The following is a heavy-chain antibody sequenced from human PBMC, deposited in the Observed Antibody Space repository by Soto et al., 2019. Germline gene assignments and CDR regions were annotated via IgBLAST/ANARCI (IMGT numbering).Heavy chain of an antibody. J-gene: IGHJ6*02. CDR2: ISGSGGST. Sequence: EVPLLESGGGLVQPGGSLRLSCAASGFTFSSYAMSWVRQAPGKGLEWVSAISGSGGSTYYADSVKGRFTISRDNSKNTLYLQMNSLRAEDTAVYYCAAKSSTYYDILTGYLYYYYYGMDVWGQGTTVTVSS. V-gene: IGHV3-23*01. CDR1: GFTFSSYA. D-gene: IGHD3-9*01. CDR3: AAKSSTYYDILTGYLYYYYYGMDV.